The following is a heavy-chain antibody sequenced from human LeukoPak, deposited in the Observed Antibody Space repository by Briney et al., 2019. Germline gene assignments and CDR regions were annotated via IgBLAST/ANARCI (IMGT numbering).Heavy chain of an antibody. V-gene: IGHV5-51*01. CDR2: IYPGDSDI. J-gene: IGHJ4*02. CDR3: AIGRGGQQLGDY. D-gene: IGHD6-13*01. Sequence: GESLKISCQGPGTSFSNYWIGWVRQLPGRGLDWMGIIYPGDSDIRYNPSFEGQVTISADTSIATAYLQWSSLKASDNAMYYCAIGRGGQQLGDYWGQGTLVTVSS. CDR1: GTSFSNYW.